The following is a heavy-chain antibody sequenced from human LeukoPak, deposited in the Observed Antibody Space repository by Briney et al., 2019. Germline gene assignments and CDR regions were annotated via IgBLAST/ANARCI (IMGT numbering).Heavy chain of an antibody. CDR3: ARSTYCSGGSCYIDY. J-gene: IGHJ4*02. CDR2: VFPSDSYT. Sequence: GVSLQISCQGSGYSFTNSWISWARLMPGKGLGRMWRVFPSDSYTNYSPSFQGHVTISADKSISTAYLQWSSLKASDTAMYYCARSTYCSGGSCYIDYWGQGTLVTVSS. CDR1: GYSFTNSW. V-gene: IGHV5-10-1*01. D-gene: IGHD2-15*01.